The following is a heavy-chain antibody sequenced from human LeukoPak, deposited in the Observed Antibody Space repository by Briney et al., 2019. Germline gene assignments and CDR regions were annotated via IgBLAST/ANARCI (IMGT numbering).Heavy chain of an antibody. V-gene: IGHV3-23*01. CDR1: GFTFSSYA. J-gene: IGHJ2*01. CDR3: AKEDWYFDL. CDR2: ISGSGGST. Sequence: PGGSLRLSCAASGFTFSSYAMSWVRQAPGKGLEWVSAISGSGGSTHYAGSVKGRFTISRDNFKNTLYLQMNSLRAEDTALYYCAKEDWYFDLWGRGTLVTVSS.